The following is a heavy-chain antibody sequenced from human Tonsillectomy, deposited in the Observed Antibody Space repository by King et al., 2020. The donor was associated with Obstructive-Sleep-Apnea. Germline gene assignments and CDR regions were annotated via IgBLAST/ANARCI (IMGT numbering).Heavy chain of an antibody. CDR1: GFTFTSYA. V-gene: IGHV3-23*04. J-gene: IGHJ4*02. D-gene: IGHD2-2*01. CDR2: ISGSGGSK. CDR3: ARRAPVEYYFDF. Sequence: VQLVESGGGLVQPGGSLRLSCAASGFTFTSYAMSVVRQAPGKGLEWVSRISGSGGSKQYANPVKGRFTSSRDNSKNTLYLQMNSLRVKETAVYYCARRAPVEYYFDFWGQGTLVTVSS.